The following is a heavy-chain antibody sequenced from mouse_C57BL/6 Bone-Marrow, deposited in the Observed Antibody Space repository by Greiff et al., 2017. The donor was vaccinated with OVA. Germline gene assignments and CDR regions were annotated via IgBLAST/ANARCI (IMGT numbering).Heavy chain of an antibody. D-gene: IGHD1-1*01. J-gene: IGHJ1*03. CDR3: ARSPYYYGSSYWYFDV. CDR1: GYSITSDY. V-gene: IGHV3-8*01. CDR2: ISYSGST. Sequence: EVKVVESGPGLAKPSQTLSLTCSVTGYSITSDYWNWVRKFPGNKLEYMGYISYSGSTYYNPSLKSRISITRDTSKNQYYLQLNSVTTEDTATYYCARSPYYYGSSYWYFDVWGTGTTVTVSS.